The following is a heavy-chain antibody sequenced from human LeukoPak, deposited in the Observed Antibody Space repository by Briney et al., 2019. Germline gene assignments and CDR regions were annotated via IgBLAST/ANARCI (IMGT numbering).Heavy chain of an antibody. CDR3: AKVTTVTIGYFDD. Sequence: GGSLRLSCAASGFTFSSYGMHWVRQAPGKGLEWVAVISYDGSNKYYADSVKGRFTISRDNSKNTLYLQMNSLRAEDTAVYYCAKVTTVTIGYFDDWGQGTLVTVSS. D-gene: IGHD4-17*01. J-gene: IGHJ4*02. CDR2: ISYDGSNK. CDR1: GFTFSSYG. V-gene: IGHV3-30*18.